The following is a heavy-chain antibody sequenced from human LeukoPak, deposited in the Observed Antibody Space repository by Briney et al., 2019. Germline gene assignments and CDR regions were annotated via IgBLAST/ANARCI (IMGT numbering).Heavy chain of an antibody. J-gene: IGHJ6*02. CDR3: ARVMEFDSSGWYGSYYYYYGMDV. CDR1: GFSFGSEA. CDR2: ISPGGGTT. Sequence: GGSLRLSCVVSGFSFGSEAMSWVRQAPGRGLEWVSSISPGGGTTYYADSVKGRFTISRDNSENTLYVVMNSLRAEDTAVYYCARVMEFDSSGWYGSYYYYYGMDVWGQGTTVTVPS. D-gene: IGHD6-19*01. V-gene: IGHV3-23*01.